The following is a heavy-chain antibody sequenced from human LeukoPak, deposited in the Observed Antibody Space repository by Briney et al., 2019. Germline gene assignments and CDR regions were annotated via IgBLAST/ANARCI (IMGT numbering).Heavy chain of an antibody. Sequence: GGPLRLSCAASGFTFRRFWMSWVRQASGKGLEWVANIKQDGSEQYYVDSVKGRLTISRDNAKNSLYLQMNSLRAEDTAVYYCARDTEMLYYDANGYHAWGQGTMVTVSS. V-gene: IGHV3-7*01. CDR1: GFTFRRFW. J-gene: IGHJ3*01. D-gene: IGHD3-22*01. CDR2: IKQDGSEQ. CDR3: ARDTEMLYYDANGYHA.